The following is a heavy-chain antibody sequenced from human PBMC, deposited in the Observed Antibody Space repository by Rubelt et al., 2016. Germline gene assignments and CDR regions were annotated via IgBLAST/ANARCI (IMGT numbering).Heavy chain of an antibody. CDR3: ARCSSSDCQGFDL. CDR2: IYYSGTT. CDR1: GGSISSTNW. Sequence: QVQLQESGPGLVKPSETLSLTCTVSGGSISSTNWWGWIRQPPGKGLEWIGYIYYSGTTYYNPSLKSRVTMSLETSKNQFSLILSSVTAVDTAVYYCARCSSSDCQGFDLWGRGTLVTVSS. J-gene: IGHJ2*01. D-gene: IGHD6-19*01. V-gene: IGHV4-28*01.